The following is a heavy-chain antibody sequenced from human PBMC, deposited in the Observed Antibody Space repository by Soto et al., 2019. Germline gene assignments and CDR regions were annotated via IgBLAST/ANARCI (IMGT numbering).Heavy chain of an antibody. CDR1: GGIFRSYA. Sequence: QVQLVQSGAEVKKSGSSVKVSCKASGGIFRSYAISWVRQAPGQGLDWMGGVLPVFGTSQYAQKFQGRVTITADESTSTAYMELTSLTSYDTAIYYCATAAGLHTVIPLDYWGQGTLVTVSS. D-gene: IGHD3-16*02. V-gene: IGHV1-69*01. CDR3: ATAAGLHTVIPLDY. CDR2: VLPVFGTS. J-gene: IGHJ4*02.